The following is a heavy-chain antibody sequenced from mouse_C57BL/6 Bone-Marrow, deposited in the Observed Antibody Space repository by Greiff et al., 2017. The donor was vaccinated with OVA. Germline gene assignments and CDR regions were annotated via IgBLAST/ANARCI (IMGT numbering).Heavy chain of an antibody. CDR3: AFTAVGGYYAMDC. D-gene: IGHD1-1*01. J-gene: IGHJ4*01. CDR1: GFNIKNSY. CDR2: IDPANGNT. Sequence: EVQLQQSVAELVRPGASVKLSCTASGFNIKNSYIHWVKQRPEQGLEWIGRIDPANGNTKYDPKFKGKATITADTSSNTAYLQLSSLTSEDTAIFYCAFTAVGGYYAMDCWGQGTSVTVSS. V-gene: IGHV14-3*01.